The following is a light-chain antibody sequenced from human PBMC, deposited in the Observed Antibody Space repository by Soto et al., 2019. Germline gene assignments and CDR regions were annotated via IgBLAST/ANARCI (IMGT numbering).Light chain of an antibody. CDR1: GSDIGGSDH. J-gene: IGLJ2*01. CDR3: SSYTSSNTLI. Sequence: QSALTQPASVSESPGQSITISCTGTGSDIGGSDHVSWYQQHPGKAPKLLIYEVSYRPSGVSNHFSASKSGNTASLTVSGLQADDEADYYCSSYTSSNTLIFGGGTKLTVL. CDR2: EVS. V-gene: IGLV2-14*01.